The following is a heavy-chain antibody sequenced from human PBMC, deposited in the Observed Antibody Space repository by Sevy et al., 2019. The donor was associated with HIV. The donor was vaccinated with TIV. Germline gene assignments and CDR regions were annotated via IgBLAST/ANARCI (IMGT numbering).Heavy chain of an antibody. CDR2: IRSKAGGGTT. J-gene: IGHJ4*02. CDR1: GFTFSNAW. V-gene: IGHV3-15*01. CDR3: TTDHRRDGIVVVPFEY. D-gene: IGHD2-15*01. Sequence: GGSLRHSCAASGFTFSNAWMSWVRQSPGKGLEWVGRIRSKAGGGTTDYATIVKGKFTISRDDSRDILYLQLNSLETEDTAVYYCTTDHRRDGIVVVPFEYWGQGTLVTVSS.